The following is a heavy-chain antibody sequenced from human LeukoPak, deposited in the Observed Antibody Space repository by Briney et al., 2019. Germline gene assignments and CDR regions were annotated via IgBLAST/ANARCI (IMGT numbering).Heavy chain of an antibody. V-gene: IGHV3-30*02. CDR2: IRYDGSNK. J-gene: IGHJ3*02. CDR1: GFTFSSYG. CDR3: ARVDRQLSPYAFDI. D-gene: IGHD6-6*01. Sequence: GGSLRLSCAASGFTFSSYGMHWVRQAPGKGLEWVAFIRYDGSNKYYADSVKGRFTISRDNSKNTLYLQMNSLRAEDTAVYYCARVDRQLSPYAFDIWGQGTMVTVSS.